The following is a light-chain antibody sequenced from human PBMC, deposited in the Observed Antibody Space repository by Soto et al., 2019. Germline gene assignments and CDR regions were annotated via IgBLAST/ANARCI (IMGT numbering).Light chain of an antibody. V-gene: IGKV3-15*01. CDR2: GAS. Sequence: EIVMTQSPATLSVSPGERATLSCRASQSVATNLAWYQQKPGQPPRLLIYGASTRATGIPARFSGSGSGTEFTLTISSLQSVDFAVYYCQQYNTWPPITFGPGTRLEIK. CDR3: QQYNTWPPIT. J-gene: IGKJ5*01. CDR1: QSVATN.